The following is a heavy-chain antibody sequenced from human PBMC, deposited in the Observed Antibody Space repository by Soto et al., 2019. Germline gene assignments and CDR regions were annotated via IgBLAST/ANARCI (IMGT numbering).Heavy chain of an antibody. CDR1: GYTFTTYA. V-gene: IGHV1-3*01. CDR3: ARPRTIYIVTTIPFDY. Sequence: SSVKVSCKASGYTFTTYAMHWVRQPPGQRLEWMGWINAGNGNTKYSQKFQGRVTITRDTAASTAYMELSSLRSEDTAVYYCARPRTIYIVTTIPFDYWGQGTLVTVSS. J-gene: IGHJ4*02. CDR2: INAGNGNT. D-gene: IGHD5-12*01.